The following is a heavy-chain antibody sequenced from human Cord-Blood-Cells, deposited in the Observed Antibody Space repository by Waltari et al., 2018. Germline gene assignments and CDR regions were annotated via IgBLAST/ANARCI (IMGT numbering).Heavy chain of an antibody. CDR3: ATRHGYSSSWYYFQH. CDR2: INHSGST. CDR1: GGSFSGYY. D-gene: IGHD6-13*01. V-gene: IGHV4-34*01. J-gene: IGHJ1*01. Sequence: QVQLQQWGAGLLQPSETLSLTCAVYGGSFSGYYWSWSRQHPGKGLEWIGEINHSGSTNYNPSLKSRVTISVDTSKNQFSLKLSSVTAADTAVYYCATRHGYSSSWYYFQHWGQGTLVTVSS.